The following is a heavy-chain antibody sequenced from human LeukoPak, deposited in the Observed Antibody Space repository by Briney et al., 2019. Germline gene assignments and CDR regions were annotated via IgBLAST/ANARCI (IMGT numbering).Heavy chain of an antibody. Sequence: PGGSLRLSCAASGFTFSSYWMHWVRQAPGKGLVWVSRINSDGSTTSYADSVKGRFTISRDNAKNSLYLQMDSLTADDTAFYYCAVLPHGSAFDHWGQGTLVTVSS. J-gene: IGHJ4*02. V-gene: IGHV3-74*01. CDR2: INSDGSTT. CDR3: AVLPHGSAFDH. CDR1: GFTFSSYW.